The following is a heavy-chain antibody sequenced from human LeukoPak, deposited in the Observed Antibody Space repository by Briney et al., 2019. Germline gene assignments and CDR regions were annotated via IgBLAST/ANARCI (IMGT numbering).Heavy chain of an antibody. CDR1: GGSFSGYY. CDR3: ARSIVTTNFDY. D-gene: IGHD2-15*01. J-gene: IGHJ4*02. Sequence: NPSETLSLTCAVYGGSFSGYYWSWIRQPPGKGLEWIGEINHSGSTNYNPSLKSRVTISVDTSKNQFSLRLSSVTAAGTAVYYCARSIVTTNFDYWGQGTLVTVSS. CDR2: INHSGST. V-gene: IGHV4-34*01.